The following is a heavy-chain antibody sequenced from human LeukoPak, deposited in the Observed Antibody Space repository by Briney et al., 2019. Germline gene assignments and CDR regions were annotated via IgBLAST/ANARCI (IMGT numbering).Heavy chain of an antibody. D-gene: IGHD6-13*01. CDR3: ARDGTAPGLYFDL. J-gene: IGHJ4*01. CDR1: GFTISDFW. CDR2: INQNGGET. V-gene: IGHV3-7*01. Sequence: GGSLRLSCAVSGFTISDFWMNWVRRSPGKGLEWVASINQNGGETSYVDSVKGRFTISRDNPKDSLYLQMSSLRAEDTAVYYCARDGTAPGLYFDLWGQGTLVTVSS.